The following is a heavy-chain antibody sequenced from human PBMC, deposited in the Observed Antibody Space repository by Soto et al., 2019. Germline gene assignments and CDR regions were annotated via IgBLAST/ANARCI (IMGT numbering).Heavy chain of an antibody. CDR3: ARDRAVAREVEYYFDY. CDR2: ISYDGSNK. CDR1: GFTFSSYA. V-gene: IGHV3-30-3*01. D-gene: IGHD6-19*01. J-gene: IGHJ4*02. Sequence: GGSLRLSCAASGFTFSSYAMHWVRQAPGKGLEWVAVISYDGSNKYYADSVKGRFTISRDNSKNTLYLQMNSLRAEDTAVYYCARDRAVAREVEYYFDYWGQGTLVTVSS.